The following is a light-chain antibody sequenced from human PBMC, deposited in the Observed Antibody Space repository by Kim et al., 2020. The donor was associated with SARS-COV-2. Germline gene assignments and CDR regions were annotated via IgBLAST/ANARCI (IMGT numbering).Light chain of an antibody. CDR2: KAS. V-gene: IGKV1-5*03. CDR1: HYISTW. Sequence: DIQMTQSHSSLSASVGDRVTITCRASHYISTWLAWYQRKPGKAPRLLIYKASSLESGVPSRFSGRGSGTEFTLTISSLQPDDFATYYCQQYNNYPYTFGQGTKLEI. CDR3: QQYNNYPYT. J-gene: IGKJ2*01.